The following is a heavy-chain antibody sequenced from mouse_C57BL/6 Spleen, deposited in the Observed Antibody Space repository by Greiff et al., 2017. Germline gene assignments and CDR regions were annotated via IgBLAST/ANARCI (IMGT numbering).Heavy chain of an antibody. J-gene: IGHJ2*01. CDR3: ARQDGYYGSYFDY. CDR1: GFTFSSYT. CDR2: ISGGGGNT. D-gene: IGHD2-3*01. V-gene: IGHV5-9*01. Sequence: EVMLVESGGGLVKPGGSLKLSCAASGFTFSSYTMSWVRQTPEKRLEWVATISGGGGNTYYPDSVKGRFTLSRDNAKHTLYLQMSSLRSEDTALYYCARQDGYYGSYFDYWGQGTTLTVSS.